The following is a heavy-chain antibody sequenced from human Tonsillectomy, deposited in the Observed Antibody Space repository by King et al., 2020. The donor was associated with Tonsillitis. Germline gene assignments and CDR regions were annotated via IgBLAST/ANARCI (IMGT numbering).Heavy chain of an antibody. V-gene: IGHV3-23*04. CDR1: GFTFCSYA. J-gene: IGHJ4*02. Sequence: VQLVESGGGLVQPGGSLRLSCAASGFTFCSYAMSWVRQAPGEGLGWGSGISGSGGSTYYADSGKGRFTISRDNSKKTLYLQMNSLRAEDTAVYYCAKERVYGSLDYWGQGTLVTVSS. D-gene: IGHD4-17*01. CDR3: AKERVYGSLDY. CDR2: ISGSGGST.